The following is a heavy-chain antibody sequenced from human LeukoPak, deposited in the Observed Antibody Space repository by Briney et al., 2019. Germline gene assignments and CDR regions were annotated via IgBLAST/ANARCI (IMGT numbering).Heavy chain of an antibody. CDR3: ARTEYCTSGSCYGLAFDV. J-gene: IGHJ3*01. D-gene: IGHD2-15*01. CDR2: VSYDGSSK. CDR1: GFTFSTYG. Sequence: PGGSLRLSCAASGFTFSTYGMHWVRQAPGKGLEWVAVVSYDGSSKYYTDSVKGRFTISRDTSKNTLYLQMNSLRAEDTAVYYCARTEYCTSGSCYGLAFDVWGQGTMVTVSS. V-gene: IGHV3-30*03.